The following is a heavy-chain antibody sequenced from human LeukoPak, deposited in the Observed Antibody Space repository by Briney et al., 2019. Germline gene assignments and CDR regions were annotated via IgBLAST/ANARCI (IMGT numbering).Heavy chain of an antibody. J-gene: IGHJ4*02. CDR3: ARGGTGYCSSTSCYFDN. CDR2: TYYRSKWYN. D-gene: IGHD2-2*01. V-gene: IGHV6-1*01. Sequence: SQTLPLTCAISGDSVSSNSAAWNWMRQSPSRGLEWLGRTYYRSKWYNDYAVTVKSRISINPDTSKNQFSLQLNSVTPEDTAVYYCARGGTGYCSSTSCYFDNWGQGTLVTVSS. CDR1: GDSVSSNSAA.